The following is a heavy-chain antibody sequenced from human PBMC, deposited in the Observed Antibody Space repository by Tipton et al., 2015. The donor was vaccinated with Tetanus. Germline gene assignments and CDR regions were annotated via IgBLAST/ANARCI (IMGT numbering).Heavy chain of an antibody. CDR1: GFTFSSYW. CDR2: ITADGSGA. J-gene: IGHJ4*02. V-gene: IGHV3-74*01. Sequence: SLRLSCVASGFTFSSYWMHWVRQDPGKGLVWVGRITADGSGANYADSVRGRFSISRDNANNMLYLQMNSLRAEDTGIYDCARYTVVTAGDYWGQGTLVTVSS. CDR3: ARYTVVTAGDY. D-gene: IGHD2-21*02.